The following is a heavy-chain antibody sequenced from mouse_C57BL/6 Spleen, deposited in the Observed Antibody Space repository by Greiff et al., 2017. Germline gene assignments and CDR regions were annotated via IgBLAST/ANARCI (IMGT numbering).Heavy chain of an antibody. CDR1: GYAFSSSW. D-gene: IGHD2-4*01. V-gene: IGHV1-82*01. J-gene: IGHJ3*01. CDR2: IYPGDGDT. Sequence: QVQLQQSGPELVKPGASVKISCKASGYAFSSSWMNWVKQRPGKGLEWIGRIYPGDGDTNYNGKFKGKATLTADKSSSTAYMQLSSLTSEDSAVYFCARSESYDYDEAWFAYWGQGTLVTVSA. CDR3: ARSESYDYDEAWFAY.